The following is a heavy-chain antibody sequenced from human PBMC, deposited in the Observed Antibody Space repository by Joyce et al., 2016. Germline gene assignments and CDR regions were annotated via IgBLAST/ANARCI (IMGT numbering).Heavy chain of an antibody. CDR1: GYTFTGHT. D-gene: IGHD3-10*01. CDR2: INAGNGNT. Sequence: QVQLVQSGAEVKKPGASVKVSCQASGYTFTGHTIHWVRQAPGQSLEWMGWINAGNGNTRFSQKFQGRVTVSRDTSANTAYMEVSSLRSEDTAVYYCARGSSALTYFDFWGQGTLVTVSS. CDR3: ARGSSALTYFDF. V-gene: IGHV1-3*01. J-gene: IGHJ4*02.